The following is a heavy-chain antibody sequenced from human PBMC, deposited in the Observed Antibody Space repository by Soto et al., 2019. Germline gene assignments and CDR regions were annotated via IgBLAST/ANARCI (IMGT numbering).Heavy chain of an antibody. Sequence: KASETLSLTCAVSGYSISSGYYWGWIRQPPGMGLEWIGSTSHSANTYYKTSLKSRVIISVDTSKNQFSLKLSSVTAADTAVYYCARKRRGSPRDGFDIWGQGTVVTVSS. J-gene: IGHJ3*02. CDR1: GYSISSGYY. V-gene: IGHV4-38-2*01. D-gene: IGHD3-10*01. CDR2: TSHSANT. CDR3: ARKRRGSPRDGFDI.